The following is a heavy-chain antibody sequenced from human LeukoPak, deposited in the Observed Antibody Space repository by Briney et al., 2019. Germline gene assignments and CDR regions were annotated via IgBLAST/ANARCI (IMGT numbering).Heavy chain of an antibody. J-gene: IGHJ4*02. CDR3: ARGPGGSSGYYFRGDY. CDR2: ISGSGGST. D-gene: IGHD3-22*01. CDR1: GFTFSSYA. Sequence: PGGYLRLSCAASGFTFSSYAMSWVRQAPGKGLEWVSAISGSGGSTYYADSVKGRFTISRDNAKNSLYLQMNSLRAEDTAVYYCARGPGGSSGYYFRGDYWGQGTLVTVSS. V-gene: IGHV3-23*01.